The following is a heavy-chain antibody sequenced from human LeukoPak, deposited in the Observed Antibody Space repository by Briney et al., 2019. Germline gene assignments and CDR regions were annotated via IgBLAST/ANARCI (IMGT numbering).Heavy chain of an antibody. CDR3: ARAPLARGVVVVAATPWFDP. J-gene: IGHJ5*02. CDR1: GYTFTSYD. Sequence: GASVRVSCTASGYTFTSYDINWVRQAPGQGLEWMGWMNPNSGNTGYAQKFQGRVTMTRNTSISTAYMELSSLRSEDTAVYYCARAPLARGVVVVAATPWFDPWGQGTLVTVSS. CDR2: MNPNSGNT. D-gene: IGHD2-15*01. V-gene: IGHV1-8*01.